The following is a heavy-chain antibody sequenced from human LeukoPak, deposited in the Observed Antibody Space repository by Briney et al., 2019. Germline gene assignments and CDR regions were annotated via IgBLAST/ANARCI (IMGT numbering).Heavy chain of an antibody. J-gene: IGHJ6*02. CDR2: IYYSGST. V-gene: IGHV4-39*01. D-gene: IGHD3-10*01. CDR3: ARRGALYGSGPYYYYYYGMDV. Sequence: PSETLSLTCTVSGGSISSSSYYWGWIRQPPGKGLEWIGSIYYSGSTYYNPSLKSRVTITVDTSKNQFSLKLSSVTAADTAVYYCARRGALYGSGPYYYYYYGMDVWGQGTTVTVSS. CDR1: GGSISSSSYY.